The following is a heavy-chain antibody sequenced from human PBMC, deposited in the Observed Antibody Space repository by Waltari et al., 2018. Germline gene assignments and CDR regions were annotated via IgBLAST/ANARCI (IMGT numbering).Heavy chain of an antibody. CDR3: ARDYYGDYFDY. Sequence: QLQLQESGPGLAKPSPTLSLTYAVSGGSSRRRRSSSSWIRQPPGKGLEWIGYIYQSGGTYNNPSLKSRVTISVDRSKNQFSLKLSSVTAADTAVYYCARDYYGDYFDYWGQGTLVTVSS. D-gene: IGHD4-17*01. J-gene: IGHJ4*02. V-gene: IGHV4-30-2*01. CDR1: GGSSRRRRSS. CDR2: IYQSGGT.